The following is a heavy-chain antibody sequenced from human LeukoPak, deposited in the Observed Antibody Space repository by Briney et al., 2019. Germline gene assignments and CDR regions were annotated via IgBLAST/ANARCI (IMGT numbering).Heavy chain of an antibody. Sequence: GGSLRLSCAASGFTFSDYTMTWVRQAPGKGLEWVASISSDSSYIDYADSVKGRFTISRDNAKNSLFLKMNSLRAEDTAVYYCAELGITMIGGVWGKGTTVTISS. CDR3: AELGITMIGGV. CDR1: GFTFSDYT. J-gene: IGHJ6*04. CDR2: ISSDSSYI. D-gene: IGHD3-10*02. V-gene: IGHV3-21*01.